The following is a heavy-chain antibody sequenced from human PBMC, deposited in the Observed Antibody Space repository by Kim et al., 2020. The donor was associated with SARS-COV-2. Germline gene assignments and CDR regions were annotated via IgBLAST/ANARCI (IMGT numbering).Heavy chain of an antibody. D-gene: IGHD6-6*01. CDR3: ARDSLKQLVHYYYYGMDV. CDR1: GGSISSGGYY. CDR2: IYYSGST. J-gene: IGHJ6*02. Sequence: SETLSLTCTVSGGSISSGGYYWSWIRQHPGKGLEWFGYIYYSGSTYYNPSPKSRVTISVDTSKNQFSLKLSSVTAADTAVYYCARDSLKQLVHYYYYGMDVWGQGTTVTVSS. V-gene: IGHV4-31*03.